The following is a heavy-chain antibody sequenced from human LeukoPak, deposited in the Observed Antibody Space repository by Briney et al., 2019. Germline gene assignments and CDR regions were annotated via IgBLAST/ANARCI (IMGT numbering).Heavy chain of an antibody. CDR3: VRQDDSGYDSYYYYMDV. J-gene: IGHJ6*03. Sequence: GGSLRLSCAASGFTFSSYGMHWVRQAPGKGLEWVAVIWYDGSNKYYADSVKGRFTISRDNSKNTLYLQMNSLRAEDTAVYYCVRQDDSGYDSYYYYMDVWGKGTTVTVSS. CDR2: IWYDGSNK. CDR1: GFTFSSYG. V-gene: IGHV3-33*01. D-gene: IGHD5-12*01.